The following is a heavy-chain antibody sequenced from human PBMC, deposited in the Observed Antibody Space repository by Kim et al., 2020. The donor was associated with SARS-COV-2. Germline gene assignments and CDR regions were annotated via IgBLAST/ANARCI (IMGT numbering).Heavy chain of an antibody. D-gene: IGHD5-18*01. CDR3: ARGGYSYGYAFDY. V-gene: IGHV4-4*02. Sequence: YNPSLKSRVTISVDKSKNQFSLKLSSVTAADTAVYYCARGGYSYGYAFDYWGQGTLVTVSS. J-gene: IGHJ4*02.